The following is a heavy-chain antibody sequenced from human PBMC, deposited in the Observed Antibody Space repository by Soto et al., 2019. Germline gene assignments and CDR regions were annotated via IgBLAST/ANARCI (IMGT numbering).Heavy chain of an antibody. CDR3: AHRGYYYDSSGYYPNWFDP. D-gene: IGHD3-22*01. CDR1: GFSLSTSGVG. J-gene: IGHJ5*02. CDR2: IYLNDYK. V-gene: IGHV2-5*01. Sequence: SFPTLVNPTQTLTLTCTFSGFSLSTSGVGVGWIRQPPGKALEWLALIYLNDYKRYSPSLKSRLTITKDTSKNQVVLTMTNMDPVDTATYYCAHRGYYYDSSGYYPNWFDPWGQGTLVTVSS.